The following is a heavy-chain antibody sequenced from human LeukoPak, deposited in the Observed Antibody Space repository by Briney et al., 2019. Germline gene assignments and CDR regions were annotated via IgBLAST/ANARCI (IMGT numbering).Heavy chain of an antibody. J-gene: IGHJ5*02. CDR2: INHSGST. CDR1: GGSFSGYY. CDR3: ARGLSYSTRNWFDP. D-gene: IGHD6-13*01. V-gene: IGHV4-34*01. Sequence: PSETLSLTRAVYGGSFSGYYWSWIRQPPGKGLEWIGEINHSGSTNYNPSLTSRVTISVDTSKNQFSLKLSSVTAADTAVYYCARGLSYSTRNWFDPWGQGTLVTVSS.